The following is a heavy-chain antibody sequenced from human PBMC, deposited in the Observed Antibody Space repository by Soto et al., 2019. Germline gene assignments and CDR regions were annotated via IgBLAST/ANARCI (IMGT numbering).Heavy chain of an antibody. CDR3: ASDLEISPSPIGY. J-gene: IGHJ4*02. Sequence: QVQLVESGGGVVQPGRSLRLSCAASGFTFSSYGMHWVRQAPGKGLECVAVIWYDGSNKYYADSVKGRFTISRDNSKNTLYLQMNSLRAEDTAVYYCASDLEISPSPIGYWGQGTLVTVSS. CDR1: GFTFSSYG. V-gene: IGHV3-33*01. CDR2: IWYDGSNK.